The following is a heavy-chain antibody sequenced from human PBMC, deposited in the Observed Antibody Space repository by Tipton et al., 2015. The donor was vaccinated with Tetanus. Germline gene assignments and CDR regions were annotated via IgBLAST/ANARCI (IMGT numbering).Heavy chain of an antibody. J-gene: IGHJ6*02. V-gene: IGHV4-34*01. CDR1: GGSSSGYC. CDR2: ITDSGST. Sequence: TLSLTCTVYGGSSSGYCWNWIRQPPGKGLEWIGEITDSGSTSYNPALKSRVTISVDPSKNQFSLKLSSVTAADTAVYYCACLPVGGRCYYYGMDVWGQGTTVTVSS. CDR3: ACLPVGGRCYYYGMDV. D-gene: IGHD2-15*01.